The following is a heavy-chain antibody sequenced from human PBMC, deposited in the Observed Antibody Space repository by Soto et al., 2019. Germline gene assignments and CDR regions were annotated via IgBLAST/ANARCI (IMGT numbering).Heavy chain of an antibody. CDR2: ISGSGGST. Sequence: GGSLRLSCAASGFTFSSYAMSWVRQAPGKGLEWVSAISGSGGSTYYADSVKGRFTISRDNSKNTLYLQMNSLRAEDTAVYYCAKDGSGRQWELQLWFDPWGQGTLVTVSS. J-gene: IGHJ5*02. D-gene: IGHD1-26*01. CDR3: AKDGSGRQWELQLWFDP. V-gene: IGHV3-23*01. CDR1: GFTFSSYA.